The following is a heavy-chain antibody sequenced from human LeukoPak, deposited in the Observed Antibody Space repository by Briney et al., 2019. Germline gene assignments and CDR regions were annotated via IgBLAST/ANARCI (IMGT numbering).Heavy chain of an antibody. V-gene: IGHV3-30*18. CDR3: AKDKSGGSYSYYFDY. J-gene: IGHJ4*02. D-gene: IGHD1-26*01. CDR1: GFTFSSYG. CDR2: ISYDGSNK. Sequence: GSLRLSCAASGFTFSSYGMHWVRQAPGKGLEWVAVISYDGSNKYYADSVKGRFTISRDNSKNTLYLQMNSLRAEDTAVYYCAKDKSGGSYSYYFDYWGQGTLVTVSS.